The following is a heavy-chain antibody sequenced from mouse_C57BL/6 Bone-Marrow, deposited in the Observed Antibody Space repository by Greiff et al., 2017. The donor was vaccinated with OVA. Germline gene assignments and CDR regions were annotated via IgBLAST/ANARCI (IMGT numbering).Heavy chain of an antibody. CDR2: IYPRSGNT. Sequence: QVQLQQSGAELARPGASVKLSCKASGYTFTSYGISWVKQRTGQGLEWIGEIYPRSGNTYYNEKFKGKATLTANISSSTAYMELRSLTSEDSAVYFCASETVYSYWYFDVWGTGTTVTVSS. D-gene: IGHD1-3*01. CDR3: ASETVYSYWYFDV. CDR1: GYTFTSYG. V-gene: IGHV1-81*01. J-gene: IGHJ1*03.